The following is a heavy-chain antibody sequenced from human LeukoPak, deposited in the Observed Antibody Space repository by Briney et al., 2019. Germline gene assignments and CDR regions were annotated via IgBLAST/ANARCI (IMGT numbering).Heavy chain of an antibody. CDR1: GFTFSSYA. J-gene: IGHJ6*03. Sequence: GGSLRLSCAASGFTFSSYAMSWVRQAPGKGLEWVSAISGSGGSTYYADSVKGRFTISRDNSKNTLYLQMNSLRAEDTAVYYCARGEAYYDFWSGRDYYYYMDVWGKGTTVTVSS. D-gene: IGHD3-3*01. CDR3: ARGEAYYDFWSGRDYYYYMDV. CDR2: ISGSGGST. V-gene: IGHV3-23*01.